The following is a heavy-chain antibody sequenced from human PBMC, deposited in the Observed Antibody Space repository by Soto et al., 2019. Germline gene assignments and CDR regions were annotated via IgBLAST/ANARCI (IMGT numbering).Heavy chain of an antibody. CDR2: VYPGDSDT. J-gene: IGHJ3*01. Sequence: PGESLKISCKGSGYSFTNYWIGWVRQMPGKGLEWMGIVYPGDSDTRYSPSLQGHVTISADKSITTAYLQWSSLKASGTAMYYCARHRSDRAAFDLWGQGTMVTVSS. V-gene: IGHV5-51*01. CDR1: GYSFTNYW. CDR3: ARHRSDRAAFDL.